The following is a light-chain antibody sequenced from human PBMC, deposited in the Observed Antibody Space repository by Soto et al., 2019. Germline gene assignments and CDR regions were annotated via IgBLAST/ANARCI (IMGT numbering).Light chain of an antibody. CDR2: QDS. CDR3: QAWASSTAHYV. V-gene: IGLV3-1*01. Sequence: SYELTQPPSVSVSPGQTASITCSGDKLGDKYACWYQQKPGQSPVLVIYQDSKRPSGIPERFSGSNSGNTATLTISGTQAMDEADYYCQAWASSTAHYVFGTGTKLTVL. CDR1: KLGDKY. J-gene: IGLJ1*01.